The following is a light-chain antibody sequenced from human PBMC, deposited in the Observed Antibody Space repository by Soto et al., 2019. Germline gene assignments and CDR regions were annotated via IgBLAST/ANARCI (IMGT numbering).Light chain of an antibody. J-gene: IGLJ1*01. CDR1: SSDVGGYDY. V-gene: IGLV2-14*01. CDR2: EVT. CDR3: SSYTTTSTYV. Sequence: QSALTQPASVSGSPGQTITISCTGTSSDVGGYDYVSWYQQHPDKAPRFMIYEVTNRPSGVSHRFSGSKSGNTASLTISGLQAEDEADYYCSSYTTTSTYVFGTGTKVNVL.